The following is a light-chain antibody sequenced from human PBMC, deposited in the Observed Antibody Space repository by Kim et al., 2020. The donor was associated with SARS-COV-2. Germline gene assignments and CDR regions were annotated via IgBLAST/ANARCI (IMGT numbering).Light chain of an antibody. Sequence: SASVGDRVTITCRDSQTISSWLAGYPQKPGKAPKLLVYKTSTLETGVPSRFSGSGSGTEFTLTIRSLQPDDFATYYCQQYKSYTRTFGQGTKLEI. V-gene: IGKV1-5*03. CDR2: KTS. J-gene: IGKJ2*01. CDR1: QTISSW. CDR3: QQYKSYTRT.